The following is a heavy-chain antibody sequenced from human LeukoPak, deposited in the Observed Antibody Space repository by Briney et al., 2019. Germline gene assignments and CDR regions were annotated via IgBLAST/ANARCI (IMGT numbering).Heavy chain of an antibody. CDR2: IYTSGST. J-gene: IGHJ5*02. D-gene: IGHD4-17*01. Sequence: SETLSLTCTVSGNSFGDYYWSWIRQPAGKGLEWIGRIYTSGSTTYNPSLKSRVTMSVDTSKSQFSLNLMSVTAADTAVYYCTRNTGTTGEVKFDPWGQGTLVTVSS. V-gene: IGHV4-4*07. CDR3: TRNTGTTGEVKFDP. CDR1: GNSFGDYY.